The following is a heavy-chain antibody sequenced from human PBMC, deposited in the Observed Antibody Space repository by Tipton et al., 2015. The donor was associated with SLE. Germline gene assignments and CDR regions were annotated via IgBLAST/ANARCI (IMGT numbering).Heavy chain of an antibody. CDR2: IFYSGSS. CDR1: GGSISSSSYY. CDR3: ARQVTNRWHVVWFDP. D-gene: IGHD2-15*01. Sequence: TLSLTCTVSGGSISSSSYYWGWIRQPPGKGLEWIGSIFYSGSSYYNPSLKSRVTIYVDTSKNQFSLKLCSVTAADTAVYYCARQVTNRWHVVWFDPWGQGTLVTVSS. J-gene: IGHJ5*02. V-gene: IGHV4-39*01.